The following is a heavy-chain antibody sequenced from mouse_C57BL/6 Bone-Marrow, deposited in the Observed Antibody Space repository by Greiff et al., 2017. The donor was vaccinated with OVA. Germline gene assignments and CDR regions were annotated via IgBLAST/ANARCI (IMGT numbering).Heavy chain of an antibody. CDR1: GYTFTSYW. V-gene: IGHV1-59*01. CDR2: IDPSDSYT. J-gene: IGHJ2*01. D-gene: IGHD1-1*01. CDR3: ARACITTVERDYFDY. Sequence: QVQLQQPGAELVRPGTSVKLSCKASGYTFTSYWMHWVKQRPGQGLEWIGVIDPSDSYTNYNQKITGKATLTVDTSSSTAYMQLNSMTSEDSAVYYCARACITTVERDYFDYWGQGTTLTVSS.